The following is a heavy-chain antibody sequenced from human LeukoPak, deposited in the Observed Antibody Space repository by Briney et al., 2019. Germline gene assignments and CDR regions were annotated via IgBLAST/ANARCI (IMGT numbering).Heavy chain of an antibody. V-gene: IGHV1-69*13. D-gene: IGHD3-22*01. CDR3: AMSGYYEFDY. CDR1: GGTFSSYA. CDR2: IIPIFGTA. Sequence: ASVKVSCKAPGGTFSSYAISWVRQAPGQGLEWMGGIIPIFGTANYAQKFQGRVTITADESTSTAYMELSSLRSEDTAVYYCAMSGYYEFDYWGQGTLVTVSS. J-gene: IGHJ4*02.